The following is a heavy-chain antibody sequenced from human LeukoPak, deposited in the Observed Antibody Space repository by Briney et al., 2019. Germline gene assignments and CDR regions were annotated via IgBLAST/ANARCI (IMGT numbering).Heavy chain of an antibody. V-gene: IGHV1-2*02. CDR3: ASRYCSSTSCKRTSAYYYYGMDV. J-gene: IGHJ6*02. CDR1: GYTFTGYY. Sequence: ASVTVSCKASGYTFTGYYMRWVRQAPGQGLEWMGWINPNSGGTNYAQKFQGRVTMTRDTSISTAYMELSRLRSDDTAVYYCASRYCSSTSCKRTSAYYYYGMDVWGQGTTVTVSS. D-gene: IGHD2-2*01. CDR2: INPNSGGT.